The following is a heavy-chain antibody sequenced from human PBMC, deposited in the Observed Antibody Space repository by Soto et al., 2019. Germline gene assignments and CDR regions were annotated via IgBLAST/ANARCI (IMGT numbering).Heavy chain of an antibody. CDR1: GFTFSSYW. D-gene: IGHD2-8*01. V-gene: IGHV3-7*01. Sequence: QAGGSLRLSCAASGFTFSSYWMSWVRQAPGKGLEWVANIKQDGSEKYYVDSVKGRFTISRDNAKNSLYLQMNSLRAEDTAVYYCARKEMVYAIDYFDYWGQGTLVTVSS. CDR3: ARKEMVYAIDYFDY. J-gene: IGHJ4*02. CDR2: IKQDGSEK.